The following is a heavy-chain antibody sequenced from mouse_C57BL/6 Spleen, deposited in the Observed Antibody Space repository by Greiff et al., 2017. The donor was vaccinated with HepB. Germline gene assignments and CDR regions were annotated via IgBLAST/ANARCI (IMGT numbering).Heavy chain of an antibody. CDR2: IDPETGGT. Sequence: QVQLQQSGAELVRPGASVTLSCKASGYTFTDYEMHWVKQTPVHGLEWIGAIDPETGGTAYNQKFKGKAILTADKSSSTAYMEHRSLTSEDSAVYYCTRRGLFAYWGQGTLVTVSA. V-gene: IGHV1-15*01. J-gene: IGHJ3*01. CDR1: GYTFTDYE. CDR3: TRRGLFAY.